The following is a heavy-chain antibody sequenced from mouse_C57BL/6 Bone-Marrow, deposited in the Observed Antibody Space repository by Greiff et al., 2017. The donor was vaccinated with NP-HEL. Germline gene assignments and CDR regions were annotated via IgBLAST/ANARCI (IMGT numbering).Heavy chain of an antibody. Sequence: QVQLQQSGAELVRPGTSVKVSCKASGYAFTNYLIEWVKQRPGQGLEWIGVINPGSGGTNYNEKFKGKATLTADKSSSTAYMQLSSLTSVDSAVYFCASDDYDDGFAYWGRGTLVTVSA. D-gene: IGHD2-4*01. V-gene: IGHV1-54*01. CDR3: ASDDYDDGFAY. J-gene: IGHJ3*01. CDR1: GYAFTNYL. CDR2: INPGSGGT.